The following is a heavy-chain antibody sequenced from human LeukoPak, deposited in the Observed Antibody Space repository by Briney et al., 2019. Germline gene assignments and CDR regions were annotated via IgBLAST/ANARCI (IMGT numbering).Heavy chain of an antibody. CDR2: IYTGGST. CDR1: GASISSYY. Sequence: SETLSLTCTVSGASISSYYWSWIRQPAGKGLEWIGRIYTGGSTYYNPSLKSRVTMSVDTSKNQFFLKLSSVTAADTAVYFCAREIAARPKGGDYWGQGTLVTVSS. V-gene: IGHV4-4*07. CDR3: AREIAARPKGGDY. D-gene: IGHD6-6*01. J-gene: IGHJ4*02.